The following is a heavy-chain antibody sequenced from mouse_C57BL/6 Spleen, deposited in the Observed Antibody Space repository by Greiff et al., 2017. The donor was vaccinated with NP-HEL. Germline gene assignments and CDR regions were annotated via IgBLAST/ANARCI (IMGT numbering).Heavy chain of an antibody. J-gene: IGHJ2*01. CDR2: ISSGGSYT. CDR1: GFTFSSYG. V-gene: IGHV5-6*01. Sequence: EVHLVESGGDLVKPGGSLKLSCAASGFTFSSYGMSWVRQTPDKRLEWVATISSGGSYTYYPDSVKGRFTISRDNAKNTLYLQMSSLKSEDTAMYYCASSMVTRGFDYWGQGTTLTVSS. CDR3: ASSMVTRGFDY. D-gene: IGHD2-2*01.